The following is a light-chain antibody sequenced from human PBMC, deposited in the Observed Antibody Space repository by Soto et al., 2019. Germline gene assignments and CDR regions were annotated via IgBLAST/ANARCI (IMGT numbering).Light chain of an antibody. V-gene: IGKV1-5*01. CDR1: QSFSTW. CDR3: QQYYSYPLT. J-gene: IGKJ4*01. Sequence: DIQMTQSPSTLSASVGDRVTITCRASQSFSTWLAWYQQKPGRAPNLLIYDVSSLESGVPSRFSGSGSGTEFTLTISSLQPDDFATYYCQQYYSYPLTFGGGTTVEIK. CDR2: DVS.